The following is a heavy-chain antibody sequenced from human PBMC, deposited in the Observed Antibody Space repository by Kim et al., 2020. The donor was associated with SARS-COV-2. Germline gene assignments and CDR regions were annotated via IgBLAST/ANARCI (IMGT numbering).Heavy chain of an antibody. V-gene: IGHV4-59*13. CDR1: GGSISSFY. CDR3: ARADRAGVTATFDY. D-gene: IGHD2-21*02. Sequence: SETLSLTCIVSGGSISSFYWSWIRESPEKGLEWIGNMFNSATTNYNPSLKSRVTISVDTSNNQFSLKLSSVTAADTALYYCARADRAGVTATFDYWGQGTLVTFSS. J-gene: IGHJ4*02. CDR2: MFNSATT.